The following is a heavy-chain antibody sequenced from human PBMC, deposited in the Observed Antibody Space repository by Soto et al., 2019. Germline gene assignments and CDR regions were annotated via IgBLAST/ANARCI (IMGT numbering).Heavy chain of an antibody. CDR2: IIPIFGTA. CDR3: AREVVVAATGWFDP. V-gene: IGHV1-69*12. J-gene: IGHJ5*02. CDR1: GGTFSSYA. D-gene: IGHD2-15*01. Sequence: QGQLVQSGAEVKKPGSSVKVSCKASGGTFSSYAIGWVRQAPGQGREWMGGIIPIFGTANYAQKFQGRVTITADESTSTAYVELSSLRSEDTAVYYCAREVVVAATGWFDPWGQGTLVTVSS.